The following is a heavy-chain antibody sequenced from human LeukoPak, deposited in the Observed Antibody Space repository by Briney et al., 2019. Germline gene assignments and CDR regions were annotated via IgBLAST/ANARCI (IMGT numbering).Heavy chain of an antibody. V-gene: IGHV3-30*02. CDR3: AKDLIL. J-gene: IGHJ3*01. Sequence: GGTLRLSCATSGFTFSTSDMHWVRQAPGKGLEWVSFIQYDGSRKNYVDSVKGRFTISRDNSKNTLYLQMFSLRPEDTAVYFCAKDLILWGQGTVVTVSS. CDR1: GFTFSTSD. CDR2: IQYDGSRK.